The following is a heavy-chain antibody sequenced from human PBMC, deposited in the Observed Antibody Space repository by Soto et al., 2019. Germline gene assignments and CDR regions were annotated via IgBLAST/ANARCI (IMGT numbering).Heavy chain of an antibody. Sequence: GGSLRLSCAASGFTFSSYAMSWVRQAPGKGLEWVSAISGSGGSTYYADSVKGRFTISRDNSKNTLYLQMNSLRAEDTAVYYCAKSTPEYSNHGRWFDPWGQGTLVTVSS. V-gene: IGHV3-23*01. D-gene: IGHD4-4*01. J-gene: IGHJ5*02. CDR2: ISGSGGST. CDR1: GFTFSSYA. CDR3: AKSTPEYSNHGRWFDP.